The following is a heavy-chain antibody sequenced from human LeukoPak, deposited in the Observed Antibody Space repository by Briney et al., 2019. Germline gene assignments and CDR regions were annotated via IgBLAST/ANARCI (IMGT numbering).Heavy chain of an antibody. J-gene: IGHJ6*02. CDR3: ARDKAISYAMDV. D-gene: IGHD2-2*01. V-gene: IGHV4-59*01. CDR2: IYYSGST. Sequence: TSETLSLTCTVSGDSISIYYWSWIRQPPGKGLKWIGYIYYSGSTNYNPSLRNRVTISVDTSKNQFSLKLSSVTAADTAVYYCARDKAISYAMDVWGQGTTVTVSS. CDR1: GDSISIYY.